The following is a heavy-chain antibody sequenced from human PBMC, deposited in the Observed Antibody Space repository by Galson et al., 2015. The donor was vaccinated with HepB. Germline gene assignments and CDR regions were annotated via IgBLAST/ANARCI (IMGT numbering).Heavy chain of an antibody. CDR3: ARGGTYCSGGSCHYFDY. Sequence: SLRLSCAASGFTVSSNYMSWVRQAPGKGLGWVSVIYSGGSTYYADSVKGRFTISRDTSKNTLYLQMSSLRAEDTAVYYCARGGTYCSGGSCHYFDYWGQGTLVTVSS. CDR2: IYSGGST. CDR1: GFTVSSNY. D-gene: IGHD2-15*01. V-gene: IGHV3-53*01. J-gene: IGHJ4*02.